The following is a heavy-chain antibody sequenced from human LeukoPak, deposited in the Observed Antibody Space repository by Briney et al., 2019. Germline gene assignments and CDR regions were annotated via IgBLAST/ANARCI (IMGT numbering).Heavy chain of an antibody. J-gene: IGHJ4*02. Sequence: ASVKVSCKVSRYTLTELSMHWVRQAPGKGLEWMGGFDPEDGEAIYAQKFQDRVTMTEDTSTDTAYMELNSLRSEDTAVYYCATLGRVAGVDYWGQGTLVTVSS. V-gene: IGHV1-24*01. CDR1: RYTLTELS. CDR2: FDPEDGEA. D-gene: IGHD6-19*01. CDR3: ATLGRVAGVDY.